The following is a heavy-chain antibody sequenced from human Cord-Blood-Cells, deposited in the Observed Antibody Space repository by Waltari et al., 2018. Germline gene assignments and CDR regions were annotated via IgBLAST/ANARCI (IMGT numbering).Heavy chain of an antibody. V-gene: IGHV1-2*04. Sequence: QVQLVQSGAEVKKPGASGKVSCKASGYNFTGYYLHWVRQAPGQGLEWMGWNNPNSGGTNYAQKVQGWVTMTRDTSISTAYMELSRLRSDDTAVYYCARGDSSSPGNWFDPWGQGTLVTVSS. D-gene: IGHD6-6*01. CDR2: NNPNSGGT. CDR3: ARGDSSSPGNWFDP. CDR1: GYNFTGYY. J-gene: IGHJ5*02.